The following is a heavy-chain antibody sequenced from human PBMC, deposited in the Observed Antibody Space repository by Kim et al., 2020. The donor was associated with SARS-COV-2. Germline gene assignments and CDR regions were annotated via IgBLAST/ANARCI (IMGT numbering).Heavy chain of an antibody. Sequence: GESLKISCKGSGYSFTSYWIGWVRQMPGKGLEWMGIIYPGDSDTRHSPSFQGQVTISADKSISTAYLQWSSLKASDTAMYYCARSSTILPYCSGGSCYPEYFQHWGQGTLVTVSS. CDR2: IYPGDSDT. V-gene: IGHV5-51*01. J-gene: IGHJ1*01. CDR1: GYSFTSYW. D-gene: IGHD2-15*01. CDR3: ARSSTILPYCSGGSCYPEYFQH.